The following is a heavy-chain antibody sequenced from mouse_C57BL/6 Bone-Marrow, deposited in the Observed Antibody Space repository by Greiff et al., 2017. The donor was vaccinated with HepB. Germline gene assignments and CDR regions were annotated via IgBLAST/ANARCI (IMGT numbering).Heavy chain of an antibody. CDR3: ASSFDYYGSSLYAMDY. CDR1: GYTFTSYW. CDR2: IDPSDSYT. D-gene: IGHD1-1*01. V-gene: IGHV1-50*01. Sequence: QVQLQQPGAELVKPGASVKLSCKASGYTFTSYWMQWVKQRPGQGLEWIGEIDPSDSYTNYNQKFKGKATLTVDTSSSTAYMQLSSLTSEASAVYYCASSFDYYGSSLYAMDYRGQGTPVTVSS. J-gene: IGHJ4*01.